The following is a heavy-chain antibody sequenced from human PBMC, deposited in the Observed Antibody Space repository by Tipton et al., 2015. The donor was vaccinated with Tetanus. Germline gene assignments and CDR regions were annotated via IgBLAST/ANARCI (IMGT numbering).Heavy chain of an antibody. D-gene: IGHD3-3*01. J-gene: IGHJ5*02. CDR2: IYYRGDT. CDR1: GGSISNYY. Sequence: TLSLTCTVSGGSISNYYWNWIRQSPGKGLEWLGNIYYRGDTDYNPSLQSRATISLDTAKNHFSLRLSSVTAADTAVYYCARSHVFRLTLFGEEIPRSGRFDPWGQGTLVTVSS. CDR3: ARSHVFRLTLFGEEIPRSGRFDP. V-gene: IGHV4-59*01.